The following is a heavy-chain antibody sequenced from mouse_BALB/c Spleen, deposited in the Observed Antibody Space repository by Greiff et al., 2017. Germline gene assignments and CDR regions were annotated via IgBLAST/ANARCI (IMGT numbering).Heavy chain of an antibody. Sequence: VMLVESGPELVKPGASVKMSCKASGYTFTDYVISWVKQRTGQGLEWIGEIYPGSGSTYYNEKFKGKATLTADKSSNTAYMQLSSLTSEDSAVYFCARLYYGYGDYWGQGTTLTVSS. CDR1: GYTFTDYV. D-gene: IGHD2-2*01. J-gene: IGHJ2*01. CDR3: ARLYYGYGDY. V-gene: IGHV1-77*01. CDR2: IYPGSGST.